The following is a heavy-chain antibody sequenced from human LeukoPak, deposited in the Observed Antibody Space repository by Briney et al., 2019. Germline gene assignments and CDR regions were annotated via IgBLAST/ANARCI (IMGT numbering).Heavy chain of an antibody. Sequence: PGGSLRLSCAASGFTFSSYAMSWVRQAPGKGLEWVSAISGSGGSTYYADSVKGRFTISRDNSKNTLYLQMNSLRAEDTAVYYCAKDLNYDCVWGGPSCFYYWGQGTLVTVSS. CDR3: AKDLNYDCVWGGPSCFYY. J-gene: IGHJ4*02. D-gene: IGHD3-16*01. V-gene: IGHV3-23*01. CDR1: GFTFSSYA. CDR2: ISGSGGST.